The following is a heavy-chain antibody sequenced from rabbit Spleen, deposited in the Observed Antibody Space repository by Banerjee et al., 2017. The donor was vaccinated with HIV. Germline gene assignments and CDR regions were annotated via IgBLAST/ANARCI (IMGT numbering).Heavy chain of an antibody. Sequence: QSLEESGGGLVQPEGSLTLTCTASGFSFSSSYYMCWVRQAPGKGLEWIACIYTGSSGVTYYANWAKGRFTCSKASSTTVTLQMTSLTAADTATYFCARDTGTSFSTYGMDLWGPGTLVTVS. CDR1: GFSFSSSYY. V-gene: IGHV1S40*01. CDR3: ARDTGTSFSTYGMDL. J-gene: IGHJ6*01. D-gene: IGHD8-1*01. CDR2: IYTGSSGVT.